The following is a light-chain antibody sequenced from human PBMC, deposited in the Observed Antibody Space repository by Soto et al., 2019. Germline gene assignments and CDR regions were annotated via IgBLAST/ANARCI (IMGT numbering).Light chain of an antibody. CDR2: DAS. CDR3: QHRSNWTRT. CDR1: QSVSSY. Sequence: IVLTQTQAPLSLSRGERAALCCGASQSVSSYLVWYQPKPGQAPRLLIYDASKRATGIPARFSGRGSGTDLTRTISSLEPEDFAVYYCQHRSNWTRTFGQGPKVDIK. J-gene: IGKJ1*01. V-gene: IGKV3-11*01.